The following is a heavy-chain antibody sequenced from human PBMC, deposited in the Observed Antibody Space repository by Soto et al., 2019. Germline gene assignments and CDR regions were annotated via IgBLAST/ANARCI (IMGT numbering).Heavy chain of an antibody. CDR3: AKDMKYNWQDDDH. V-gene: IGHV3-23*01. CDR1: GFTFSSYA. D-gene: IGHD1-20*01. J-gene: IGHJ4*01. CDR2: ISGSGDTT. Sequence: GGSLRLSCAGSGFTFSSYAMSWVRQAPGKGLEWVSAISGSGDTTYYADSVKGRFTISRDNSKNTLYLQMNSLRVEDTTVYYCAKDMKYNWQDDDHWGHAILVTASS.